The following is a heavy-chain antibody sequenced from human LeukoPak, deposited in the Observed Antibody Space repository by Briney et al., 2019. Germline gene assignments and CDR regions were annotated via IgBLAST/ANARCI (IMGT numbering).Heavy chain of an antibody. V-gene: IGHV3-48*01. CDR3: ATEPLYYYYMDV. Sequence: GGSLRLSCAASGFSISNYNMNWVRQAPGEGLEWLSSISSSSSTIFYADSVKGRLTISRDNAKNSLFLQMNSLRAEDTAVYYCATEPLYYYYMDVWGKGTTVTVSS. CDR1: GFSISNYN. CDR2: ISSSSSTI. D-gene: IGHD1-14*01. J-gene: IGHJ6*03.